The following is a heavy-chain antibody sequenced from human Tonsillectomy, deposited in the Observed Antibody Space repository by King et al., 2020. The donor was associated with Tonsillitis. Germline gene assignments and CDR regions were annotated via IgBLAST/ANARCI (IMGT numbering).Heavy chain of an antibody. CDR2: IIPNFNTA. CDR3: AGDHDHNYYYGMYV. CDR1: GGTFSSYT. D-gene: IGHD3-16*01. Sequence: VQLVESGAEVKKSGSSVKVSCKASGGTFSSYTISWVRQAPGQGLEWMGGIIPNFNTANYAQKFQGRVTITADESTTTVYMELSSLRSEDTAVYYGAGDHDHNYYYGMYVWGQGTTVTVSS. J-gene: IGHJ6*02. V-gene: IGHV1-69*01.